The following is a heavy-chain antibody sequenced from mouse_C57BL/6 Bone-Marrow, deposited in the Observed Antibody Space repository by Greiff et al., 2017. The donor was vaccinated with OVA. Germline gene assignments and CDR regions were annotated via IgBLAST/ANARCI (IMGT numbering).Heavy chain of an antibody. CDR2: IRSKSSNYAT. D-gene: IGHD2-2*01. Sequence: EVMLVESGGGLVQPKGSLKLSCAASGFTFNTYAMHWVRQAPGKGLEWVARIRSKSSNYATYYADSVKDRFTISRDDSQSMLYLQMNNLKTEDTAMYYCVRGAGYYGYSWFAYWGQGTLVTVSA. J-gene: IGHJ3*01. V-gene: IGHV10-3*01. CDR1: GFTFNTYA. CDR3: VRGAGYYGYSWFAY.